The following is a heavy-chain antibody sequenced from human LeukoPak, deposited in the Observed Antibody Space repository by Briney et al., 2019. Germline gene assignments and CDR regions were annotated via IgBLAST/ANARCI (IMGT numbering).Heavy chain of an antibody. Sequence: SVKVSCKASRGTFSSYGVSWVRQAPGQGLEWMGGIIPIFGTANYAQKFQGRVTITTDESTSTAYMELSSLRSEDTAVYYCAGDYYGSGRAFDIWGQGTMVTVSS. J-gene: IGHJ3*02. CDR2: IIPIFGTA. CDR1: RGTFSSYG. D-gene: IGHD3-10*01. CDR3: AGDYYGSGRAFDI. V-gene: IGHV1-69*05.